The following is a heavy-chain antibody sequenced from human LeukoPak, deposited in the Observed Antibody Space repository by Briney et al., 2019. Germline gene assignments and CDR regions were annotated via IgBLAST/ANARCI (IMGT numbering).Heavy chain of an antibody. Sequence: GGSLRLSCAASGFTFSSYSMNWVRQAPGKGLEWVSSISSSSSYIYYADSVKGRFTISRDNAQNSLSLQMKSLRAEDTAVYYCARESGLRYYDRTGYYLDYWGQGTLVTVSS. D-gene: IGHD3-22*01. V-gene: IGHV3-21*01. CDR2: ISSSSSYI. CDR3: ARESGLRYYDRTGYYLDY. J-gene: IGHJ4*02. CDR1: GFTFSSYS.